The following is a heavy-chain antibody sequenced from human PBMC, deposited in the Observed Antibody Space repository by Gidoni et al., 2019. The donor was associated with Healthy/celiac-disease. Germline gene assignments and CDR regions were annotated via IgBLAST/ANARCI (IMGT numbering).Heavy chain of an antibody. Sequence: VQLVESGGGLLKTGGSLRLSCAASGFTFSNAWLSWVRQAPGKGLEWVGRIKSKTDGGTTDYAAPVKGRFTISRDDSKNTLYLQMNSLKTEDTAVYYCTTESGYIWGSYRHWGQGTLVTVSS. V-gene: IGHV3-15*01. CDR1: GFTFSNAW. CDR3: TTESGYIWGSYRH. CDR2: IKSKTDGGTT. J-gene: IGHJ4*02. D-gene: IGHD3-16*02.